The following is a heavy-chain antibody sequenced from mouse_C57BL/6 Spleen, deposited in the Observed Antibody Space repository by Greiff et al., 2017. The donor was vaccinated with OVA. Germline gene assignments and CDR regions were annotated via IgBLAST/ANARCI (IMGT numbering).Heavy chain of an antibody. D-gene: IGHD2-12*01. Sequence: QVQLQQSGAELARPGASVKMSCKASGYTFTSYTMHWVKQRPGQGLEWIGYINPSSGYTKYNQKFKDKATLTADKSSSTAYMQLSSLTSEDSAVYYCAKMATTGYYAMDYWGQGTSVTVSS. CDR3: AKMATTGYYAMDY. CDR2: INPSSGYT. V-gene: IGHV1-4*01. J-gene: IGHJ4*01. CDR1: GYTFTSYT.